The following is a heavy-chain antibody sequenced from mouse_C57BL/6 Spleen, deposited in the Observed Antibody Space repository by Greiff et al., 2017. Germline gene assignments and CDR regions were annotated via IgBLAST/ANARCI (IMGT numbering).Heavy chain of an antibody. CDR1: GYTFTGYW. D-gene: IGHD2-3*01. J-gene: IGHJ3*01. V-gene: IGHV1-9*01. CDR3: ARSKDVYYAWFAD. Sequence: QVQLQQSGAELMKPGASVKLSCTATGYTFTGYWIEWVNQSPGHSLEWIGAIIPGSGSTYYHDKFKGKATFAAETSTNPAYMQLSILATEDSAIYYWARSKDVYYAWFADWGQGTLVTVSA. CDR2: IIPGSGST.